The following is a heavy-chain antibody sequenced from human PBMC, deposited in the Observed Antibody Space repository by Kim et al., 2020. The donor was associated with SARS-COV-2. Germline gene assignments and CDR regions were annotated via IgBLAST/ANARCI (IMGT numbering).Heavy chain of an antibody. J-gene: IGHJ4*02. CDR3: ARDWQWQRDY. CDR2: ISTTSMT. CDR1: GYTFSSSN. D-gene: IGHD6-19*01. V-gene: IGHV3-48*02. Sequence: GGSLRLSCVASGYTFSSSNMNWVRQAPGKGLEWVSHISTTSMTYYADSVKGRFTISRDNARNSVYLQMYSLRDEDTAVYYCARDWQWQRDYWGQGALVTVAT.